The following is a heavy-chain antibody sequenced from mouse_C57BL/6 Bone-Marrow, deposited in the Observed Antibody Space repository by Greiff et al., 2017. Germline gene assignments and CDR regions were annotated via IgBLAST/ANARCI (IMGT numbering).Heavy chain of an antibody. V-gene: IGHV1-55*01. CDR3: ARPYYSNYWYFDV. CDR2: IYPGSGST. Sequence: VQLQQPGAELVKPGASVKMSCKASGYTFTSYWITWVKQRPGQGLEWIGDIYPGSGSTNYNEKFKSKATLTVDTSSSTAYMPLSSLTSEDSAVYYCARPYYSNYWYFDVWGTGTTVTVSS. CDR1: GYTFTSYW. D-gene: IGHD2-5*01. J-gene: IGHJ1*03.